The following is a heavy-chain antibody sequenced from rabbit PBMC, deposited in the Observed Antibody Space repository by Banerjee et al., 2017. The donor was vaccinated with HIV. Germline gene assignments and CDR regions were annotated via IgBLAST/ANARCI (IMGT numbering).Heavy chain of an antibody. V-gene: IGHV1S40*01. CDR1: GFTLSSYW. CDR2: NYAGGSGST. J-gene: IGHJ4*01. Sequence: QSLEESGGDLVKPGASLTLTCTASGFTLSSYWICWVRQAPGKGLEWIACNYAGGSGSTYYASWATGRFTVSRTSSTTVTLQMTSLTAADTATYFCARGNTGGYVAYGYAWDLWGPGTLVTV. D-gene: IGHD6-1*01. CDR3: ARGNTGGYVAYGYAWDL.